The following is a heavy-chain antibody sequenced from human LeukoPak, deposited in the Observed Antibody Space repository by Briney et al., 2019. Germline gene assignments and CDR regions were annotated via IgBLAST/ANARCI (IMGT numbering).Heavy chain of an antibody. V-gene: IGHV4-39*07. CDR2: MHHSGST. D-gene: IGHD3-22*01. Sequence: SETLSLTRTVSGGSISSHYWSWIRQPPGKGLEWIGSMHHSGSTYYNPSLKSRVTTSVDTSKNQFSLKLSSVTAADTAVYYCARDPGAYYDSSGYLNWFDPWGQGTLVTVSS. J-gene: IGHJ5*02. CDR3: ARDPGAYYDSSGYLNWFDP. CDR1: GGSISSHY.